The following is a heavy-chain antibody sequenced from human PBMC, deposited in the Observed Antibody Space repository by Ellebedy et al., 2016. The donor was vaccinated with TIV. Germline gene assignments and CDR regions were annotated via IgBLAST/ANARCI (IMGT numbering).Heavy chain of an antibody. J-gene: IGHJ3*02. CDR3: AGETFNDVDLIIWGVLDT. CDR2: IHTGGDT. V-gene: IGHV3-66*01. CDR1: GLTVSSTY. Sequence: GESLKISCAVSGLTVSSTYMSWVRQAPGKGLEWISVIHTGGDTNYADSVKGRFTMSRDTSKNTVHLQINSVRVEDTAVYYCAGETFNDVDLIIWGVLDTWGQGTMVTVSS. D-gene: IGHD1-1*01.